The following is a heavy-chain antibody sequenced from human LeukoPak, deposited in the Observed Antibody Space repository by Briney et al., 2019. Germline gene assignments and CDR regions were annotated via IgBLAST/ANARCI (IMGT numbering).Heavy chain of an antibody. D-gene: IGHD3-22*01. CDR2: VSGNGGTT. CDR3: VKDRRVYYNDSSFDY. V-gene: IGHV3-64D*09. CDR1: GFTFSSYA. J-gene: IGHJ4*02. Sequence: GGSLRLSCSASGFTFSSYAMHWVRQAPGKGLEYVSGVSGNGGTTYYAESVEGRFTISRDNSKNTLYLQMRSLRVEDTASYYCVKDRRVYYNDSSFDYWGQPTLVTVCS.